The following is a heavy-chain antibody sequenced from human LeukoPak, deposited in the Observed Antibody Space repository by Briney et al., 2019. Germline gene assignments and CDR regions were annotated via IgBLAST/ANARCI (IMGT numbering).Heavy chain of an antibody. CDR3: ARGQPLVGATNFDY. CDR1: GGSISSSSYY. V-gene: IGHV4-39*07. CDR2: INHSGST. J-gene: IGHJ4*02. D-gene: IGHD1-26*01. Sequence: SETLSLTCTVSGGSISSSSYYWGWIRQPPGKGLEWIGEINHSGSTNYNPSLKSRVTISVDTSKNQFSLQLNSVTPGDTAVYYCARGQPLVGATNFDYWGQGTLVTVSS.